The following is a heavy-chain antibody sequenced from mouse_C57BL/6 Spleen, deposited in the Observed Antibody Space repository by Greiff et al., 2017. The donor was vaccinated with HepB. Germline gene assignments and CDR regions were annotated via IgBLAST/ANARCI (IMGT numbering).Heavy chain of an antibody. J-gene: IGHJ2*01. CDR3: ARSGTAQATGCDY. V-gene: IGHV1-80*01. CDR1: GYAFSSYW. D-gene: IGHD3-2*02. CDR2: IYPGDGDT. Sequence: VQLQQSGAELVKPGASVKISCKASGYAFSSYWMNWVKQRPGKGLEWIGQIYPGDGDTNYNGKFKGKATLTADKSSSTAYMQLSRLTSEDSAVYFCARSGTAQATGCDYWGQGTTLTVSS.